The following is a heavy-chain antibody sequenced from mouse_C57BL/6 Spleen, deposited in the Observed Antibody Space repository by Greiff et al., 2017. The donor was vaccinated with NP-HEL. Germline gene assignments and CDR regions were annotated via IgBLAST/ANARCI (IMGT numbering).Heavy chain of an antibody. CDR3: TTLELHGAMDY. V-gene: IGHV14-4*01. D-gene: IGHD2-1*01. CDR1: GFNIKDDY. Sequence: VQLQQSGAELVRPGASVKLSCTASGFNIKDDYMHWVKQRPEQGLEWIGWIDPENGDTEYASKFQGKATITADTSSNTAYLQLSSLTSEDTAVYYCTTLELHGAMDYGGQGTSVTVSS. CDR2: IDPENGDT. J-gene: IGHJ4*01.